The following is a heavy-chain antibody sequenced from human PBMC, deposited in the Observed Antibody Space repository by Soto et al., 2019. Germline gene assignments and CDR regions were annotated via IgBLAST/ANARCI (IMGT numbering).Heavy chain of an antibody. J-gene: IGHJ6*02. CDR2: IWYDGRYK. D-gene: IGHD2-15*01. CDR1: GFTFSDYG. CDR3: ARGVVVSASPVGYNVDV. V-gene: IGHV3-33*01. Sequence: AVGSLRLSCAASGFTFSDYGMHWVRQAPGKGLEWVAVIWYDGRYKNHADSVKGRFTVSRDNSKSTLYLQMNSLRVEDTAVYYCARGVVVSASPVGYNVDVWGQGTTVTV.